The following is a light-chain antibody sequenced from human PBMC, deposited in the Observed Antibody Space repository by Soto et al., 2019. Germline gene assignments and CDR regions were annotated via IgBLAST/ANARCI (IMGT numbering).Light chain of an antibody. V-gene: IGLV1-44*01. J-gene: IGLJ1*01. Sequence: QSVLTQPPSASGTPGQRVTISCSGSNXSIGSNTVNWYQQLPGTAPKLLIYYDNLRPSGVPDRISGSKSGTSASLAISGLQSDDEADYYCAAWDDSLNGRVFGTGTKVTVL. CDR3: AAWDDSLNGRV. CDR1: NXSIGSNT. CDR2: YDN.